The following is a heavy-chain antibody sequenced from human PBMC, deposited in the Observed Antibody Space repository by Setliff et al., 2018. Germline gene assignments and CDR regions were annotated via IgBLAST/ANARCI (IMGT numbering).Heavy chain of an antibody. J-gene: IGHJ3*02. V-gene: IGHV3-7*01. CDR2: IKQDGSTK. Sequence: GGSLRLSCAASGFTFSGSAVHWVRQAPGKGLEWVADIKQDGSTKYYLDSVKGRFTISRDNAKRSLYLQMNGLRADDTGVYYCVRDDADNYDAFDNWGQGTLVTVSS. CDR3: VRDDADNYDAFDN. D-gene: IGHD3-22*01. CDR1: GFTFSGSA.